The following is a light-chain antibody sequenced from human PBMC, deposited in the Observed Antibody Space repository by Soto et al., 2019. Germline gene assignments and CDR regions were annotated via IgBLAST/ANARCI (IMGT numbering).Light chain of an antibody. V-gene: IGLV2-18*02. CDR1: STDFVSYNR. Sequence: QSVLTQPPSVSGSPGQSVTISCTGTSTDFVSYNRVSWYLQPPGTAPKLIIYEASNRPSGVPDRFSGSKSGNTASLTISGLQAADEADYYCSSYTSSSTVVFGGGTKLTVL. CDR2: EAS. CDR3: SSYTSSSTVV. J-gene: IGLJ2*01.